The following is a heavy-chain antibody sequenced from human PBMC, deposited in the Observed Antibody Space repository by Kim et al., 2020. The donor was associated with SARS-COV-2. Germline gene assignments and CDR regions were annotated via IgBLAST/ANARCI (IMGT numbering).Heavy chain of an antibody. CDR2: INPNSGGT. V-gene: IGHV1-2*06. Sequence: ASVKVSCKASGYTFTVYYMHWVRQAPGQGLEWMGRINPNSGGTNYAQKFQGRVTMTRDTSISTAYMELSRLRSDDTAVYYCARDGDYYDSSGYWTPRLYWGQGTLVTVSS. J-gene: IGHJ4*02. CDR3: ARDGDYYDSSGYWTPRLY. CDR1: GYTFTVYY. D-gene: IGHD3-22*01.